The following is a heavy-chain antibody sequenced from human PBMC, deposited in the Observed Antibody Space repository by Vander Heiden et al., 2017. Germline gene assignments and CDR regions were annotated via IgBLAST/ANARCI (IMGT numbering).Heavy chain of an antibody. Sequence: EVPPFGSGGGLVQPGGFLRISLAASGFTFGSYGMSWVRQGAGKGLEWVSAISGSGGSTYYADSVKGRFTISRDNSKNTLYLQMNSLRAEDTAVYYCAKFPLTTGGYFDYWGQGTLVTVSS. J-gene: IGHJ4*02. V-gene: IGHV3-23*01. CDR2: ISGSGGST. CDR3: AKFPLTTGGYFDY. D-gene: IGHD4-17*01. CDR1: GFTFGSYG.